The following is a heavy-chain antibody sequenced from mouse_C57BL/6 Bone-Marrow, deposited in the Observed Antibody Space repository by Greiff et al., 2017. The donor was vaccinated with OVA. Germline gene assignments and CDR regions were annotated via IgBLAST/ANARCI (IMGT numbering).Heavy chain of an antibody. CDR2: ISNGGGST. J-gene: IGHJ4*01. Sequence: EVKLVESGGGLVQPGGSLKLSCAASGFTFSDYYMYWVRQTPEKRLEWVAYISNGGGSTYYPDTVKGRFTISRDNAKTTLYLQMSRLKSEDTAMYYFARLGGIYYYGSSFYAMDYWGQGTSVTVSS. CDR1: GFTFSDYY. CDR3: ARLGGIYYYGSSFYAMDY. V-gene: IGHV5-12*01. D-gene: IGHD1-1*01.